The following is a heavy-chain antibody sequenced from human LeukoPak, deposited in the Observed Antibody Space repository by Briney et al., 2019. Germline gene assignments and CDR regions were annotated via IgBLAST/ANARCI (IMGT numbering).Heavy chain of an antibody. CDR1: GFTFSDYY. CDR3: VRVGDYIWGSYANY. V-gene: IGHV3-20*04. Sequence: GGSLRLSCAASGFTFSDYYMSWIRQAPGKGLEWVSGISWNGVSIGYADSVKGRFTISRDNAKNSLYLQMNNLRAEDTALYSCVRVGDYIWGSYANYWGQGTLVTVSS. CDR2: ISWNGVSI. J-gene: IGHJ4*02. D-gene: IGHD3-16*01.